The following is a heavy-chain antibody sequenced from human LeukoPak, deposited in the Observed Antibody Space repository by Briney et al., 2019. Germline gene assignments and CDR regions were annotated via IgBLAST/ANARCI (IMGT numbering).Heavy chain of an antibody. CDR2: VFDSGST. Sequence: SETLSLTCTVSGGSISNYWWSCIRQPPGKGLEWIGYVFDSGSTNYNPSLKSRVTISVDTSKKQFSLKLSSVTAADTAVYYCARGYSSSWNYFDYWGQGTLVSVSS. CDR3: ARGYSSSWNYFDY. CDR1: GGSISNYW. J-gene: IGHJ4*02. D-gene: IGHD6-13*01. V-gene: IGHV4-59*01.